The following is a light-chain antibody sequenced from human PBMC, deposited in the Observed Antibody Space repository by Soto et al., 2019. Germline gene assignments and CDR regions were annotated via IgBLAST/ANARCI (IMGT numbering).Light chain of an antibody. V-gene: IGLV1-47*01. CDR3: AAWDDSLSGVV. CDR2: RNN. CDR1: SSNIGSYY. Sequence: QSVLTQPPSASGTPGQRVTISCSGSSSNIGSYYVYWYQQLPGTAPKLLIYRNNQRPSGVPDRFSGSKSGTSASLAISGLRSADEADYYCAAWDDSLSGVVFGGGTKVTVL. J-gene: IGLJ2*01.